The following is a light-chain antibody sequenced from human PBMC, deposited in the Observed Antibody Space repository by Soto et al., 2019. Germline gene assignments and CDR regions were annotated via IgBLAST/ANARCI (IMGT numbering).Light chain of an antibody. J-gene: IGKJ4*01. V-gene: IGKV3-20*01. Sequence: EIVLTQSPGTLSLSPGERATLSCRASQSVSSNYLAWYQHRPGQAPRLLIYGASSRATGIPDRFSGSGPGTDFTLTISRLEPEDFAVYYCQQYGTSPALTFGGGTKVDIK. CDR2: GAS. CDR3: QQYGTSPALT. CDR1: QSVSSNY.